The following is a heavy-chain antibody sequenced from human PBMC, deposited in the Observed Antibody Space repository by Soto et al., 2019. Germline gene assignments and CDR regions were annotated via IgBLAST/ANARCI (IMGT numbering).Heavy chain of an antibody. CDR2: ISAYNGNT. V-gene: IGHV1-18*01. CDR3: ARKENCSGGSCYYYYGMDV. D-gene: IGHD2-15*01. Sequence: ASVKVSCKASGYTFTSYGISWVRQAPGQGLEWMGWISAYNGNTNYAQKLKGRVTMTTDTSTSTVYMELRSLRSEDTAVYFCARKENCSGGSCYYYYGMDVWGQGTTVTVSS. CDR1: GYTFTSYG. J-gene: IGHJ6*02.